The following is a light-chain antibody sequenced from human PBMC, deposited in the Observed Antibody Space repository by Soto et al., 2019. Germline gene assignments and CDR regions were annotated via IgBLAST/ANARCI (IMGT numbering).Light chain of an antibody. CDR2: ATS. J-gene: IGKJ3*01. V-gene: IGKV1-9*01. Sequence: IQLTQSPSSLSASVGDRVTITCRASQGISSYLAWYQQKPGKAPKLLIFATSTLQSGVPSRFSGSGSGTDFTLTISSLQPVDFATYFCQQVNSYPLSFGPGTKVDIK. CDR1: QGISSY. CDR3: QQVNSYPLS.